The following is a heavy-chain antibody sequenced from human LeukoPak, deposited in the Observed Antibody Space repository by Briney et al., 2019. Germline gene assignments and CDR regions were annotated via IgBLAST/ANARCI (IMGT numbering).Heavy chain of an antibody. CDR1: GFTFSSYA. J-gene: IGHJ4*02. CDR3: ARASDNYDSSGFSQGPYYFDS. V-gene: IGHV3-30-3*01. Sequence: GGSLRLSCAASGFTFSSYAMHWVRQAPGKGLEWVAVISYDGSNKYYADSVKGRFTISRDNSKNTLYLQMNSLRAEDTAVYYCARASDNYDSSGFSQGPYYFDSWGQGTRVTVSS. CDR2: ISYDGSNK. D-gene: IGHD3-22*01.